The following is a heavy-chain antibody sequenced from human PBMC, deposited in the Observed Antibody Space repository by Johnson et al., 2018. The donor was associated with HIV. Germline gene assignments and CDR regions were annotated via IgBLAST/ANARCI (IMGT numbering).Heavy chain of an antibody. J-gene: IGHJ3*02. Sequence: EVQLVESGGGLVQPGGSLRLSCAASGFTFSSYWMTWVRQAPGKGLEWVANIKQDGSEKNYLDSVEGRFTISRDNAKNSLYLQMNSLRAEDTAVYYCAKGRSGTTASIDAFDIWGQGTMVTVSS. CDR2: IKQDGSEK. CDR1: GFTFSSYW. CDR3: AKGRSGTTASIDAFDI. V-gene: IGHV3-7*01. D-gene: IGHD1-7*01.